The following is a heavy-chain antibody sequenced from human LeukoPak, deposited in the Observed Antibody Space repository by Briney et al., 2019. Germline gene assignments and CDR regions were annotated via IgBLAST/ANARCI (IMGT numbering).Heavy chain of an antibody. CDR1: GGSISTYY. CDR2: MYYSGST. D-gene: IGHD4-17*01. CDR3: ARTPATTWTNHFDY. V-gene: IGHV4-59*01. Sequence: SETLSLTCTVSGGSISTYYWNWIRQSPGKGLEWIGYMYYSGSTNYNPSLKSRVTISVDTSKNESSLKLSSVTASDTAVYYCARTPATTWTNHFDYWGQGTLVTVSS. J-gene: IGHJ4*02.